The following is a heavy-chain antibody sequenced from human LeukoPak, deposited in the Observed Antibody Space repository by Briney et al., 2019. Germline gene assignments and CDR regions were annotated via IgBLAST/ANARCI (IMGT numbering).Heavy chain of an antibody. Sequence: GGSLRLSCAASGFTFSSYTINWVRQAPGKGLEWVSSISGNSNYIYYADSVKGRFTISRDSAKSSLYLQMNSLRAEDTALYYCARAVSCTNGACAHDAFHIWGLGTMVTVSS. V-gene: IGHV3-21*06. CDR2: ISGNSNYI. D-gene: IGHD2-8*01. CDR1: GFTFSSYT. J-gene: IGHJ3*02. CDR3: ARAVSCTNGACAHDAFHI.